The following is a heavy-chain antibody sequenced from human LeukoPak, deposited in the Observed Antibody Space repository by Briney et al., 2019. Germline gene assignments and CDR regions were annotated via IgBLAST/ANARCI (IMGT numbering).Heavy chain of an antibody. D-gene: IGHD1-26*01. CDR3: ARSSVGATPYYFGY. Sequence: GGSLRLSCAASGFTVSSNYMSWVRQAPGKGLEWVSVIYSGGSTYYADSVQGRFTISRDNSKNTLYLQMNSLRAEDTAVYYCARSSVGATPYYFGYWGQGTLVTVSS. J-gene: IGHJ4*02. CDR2: IYSGGST. CDR1: GFTVSSNY. V-gene: IGHV3-53*01.